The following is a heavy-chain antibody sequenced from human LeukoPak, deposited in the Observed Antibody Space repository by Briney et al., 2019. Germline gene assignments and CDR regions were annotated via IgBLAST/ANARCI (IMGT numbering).Heavy chain of an antibody. CDR2: IYYSGST. D-gene: IGHD6-13*01. Sequence: SETLSLTCTVSGGSISSSSYYWGWIRQPPGKGLEWIGSIYYSGSTYYNPSLKSRVTISVDTSKNQFSLKLSSVTAADTVVYYCARVGKLTRRIAAAGGLDYWGQGTLVTVSS. CDR1: GGSISSSSYY. J-gene: IGHJ4*02. CDR3: ARVGKLTRRIAAAGGLDY. V-gene: IGHV4-39*07.